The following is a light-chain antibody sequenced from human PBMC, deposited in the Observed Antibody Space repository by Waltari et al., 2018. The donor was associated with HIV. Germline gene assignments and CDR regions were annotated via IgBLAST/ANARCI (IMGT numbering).Light chain of an antibody. J-gene: IGLJ3*02. CDR1: SSDVGGYNY. CDR2: EVN. V-gene: IGLV2-8*01. Sequence: QSALTQPPSASGSPGQSVAISCTGTSSDVGGYNYVSWYQQHPGKAPKLMIYEVNKPPSGVPDRFSGSKSGNTASLTVAGLQAEDESDYYCGSYAGINNLWVFGVGTKLTVL. CDR3: GSYAGINNLWV.